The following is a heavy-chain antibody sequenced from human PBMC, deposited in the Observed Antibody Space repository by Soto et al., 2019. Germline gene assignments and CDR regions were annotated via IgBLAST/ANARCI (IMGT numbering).Heavy chain of an antibody. J-gene: IGHJ6*03. CDR1: GYTFTSYG. CDR2: ISAYNGNT. Sequence: GASVKVSCKASGYTFTSYGISWVRQAPGQGLEWMGWISAYNGNTNYAQKLQGRVTMTTDTSTSTAYMELRSLRSDDTAVYYCARDLLSCTSCYVLGWMGYYYYYMDVWGKGTTVTVSS. V-gene: IGHV1-18*01. CDR3: ARDLLSCTSCYVLGWMGYYYYYMDV. D-gene: IGHD2-2*01.